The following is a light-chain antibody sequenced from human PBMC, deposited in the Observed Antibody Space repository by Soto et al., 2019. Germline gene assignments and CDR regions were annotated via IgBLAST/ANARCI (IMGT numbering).Light chain of an antibody. Sequence: EIVLTQSPGTLSLSPGDRATLSCRASQRVSNSYLAWYQQKPGQAPRLLIYDASTRAAGVPDRVTGGGSGADFTLTLSALEPEEFALKFCPQYGRPPFGFGQGTRLEI. V-gene: IGKV3-20*01. CDR2: DAS. CDR3: PQYGRPPFG. J-gene: IGKJ2*01. CDR1: QRVSNSY.